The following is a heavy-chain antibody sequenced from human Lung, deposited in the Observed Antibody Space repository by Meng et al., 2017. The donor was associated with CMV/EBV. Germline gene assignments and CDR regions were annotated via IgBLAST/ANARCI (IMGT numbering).Heavy chain of an antibody. CDR3: LRRSGGSV. V-gene: IGHV4-4*02. CDR2: IPHRGSS. D-gene: IGHD3-10*01. Sequence: QVRLRESGPALVRPSETLSLTCAVSGDSITNHNWWAWVRQPPGKGLEWIGEIPHRGSSAYNPSLKSRVSMSIDKSKNQFSLKLTSVTAADMAVYHCLRRSGGSVWGQGTLVTVSS. CDR1: GDSITNHNW. J-gene: IGHJ1*01.